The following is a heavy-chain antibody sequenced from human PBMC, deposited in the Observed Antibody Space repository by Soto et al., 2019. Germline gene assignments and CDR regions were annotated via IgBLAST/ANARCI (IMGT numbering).Heavy chain of an antibody. Sequence: SETLSLTCTVSGGSISSYYWSWIRQPPGKGLEWIGYIYYSGSTNYNPSLKSRVTISVDTSKNQFSLKLSSVTAADTAVYYCARVITIFGVVITNWFEAWGQGTLVTVSS. CDR3: ARVITIFGVVITNWFEA. J-gene: IGHJ5*02. CDR2: IYYSGST. CDR1: GGSISSYY. D-gene: IGHD3-3*01. V-gene: IGHV4-59*01.